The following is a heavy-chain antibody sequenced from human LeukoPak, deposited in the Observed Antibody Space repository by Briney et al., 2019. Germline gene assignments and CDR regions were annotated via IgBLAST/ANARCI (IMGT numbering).Heavy chain of an antibody. CDR2: IDWDDDK. Sequence: SGPALVKPTQTLTLTCTFSGFSLSTSGMCVSWIRQPPGKALEWLARIDWDDDKYYSTSLKTRLTISKDTSKNQVVLTMTSMDPVDTAPYYCARIRPSRGTFDYWGREPLVTVSS. V-gene: IGHV2-70*11. D-gene: IGHD3-10*01. J-gene: IGHJ4*02. CDR3: ARIRPSRGTFDY. CDR1: GFSLSTSGMC.